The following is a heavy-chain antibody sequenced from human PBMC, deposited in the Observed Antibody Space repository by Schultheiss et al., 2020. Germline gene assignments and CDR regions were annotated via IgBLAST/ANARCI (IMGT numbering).Heavy chain of an antibody. CDR2: IYHSGST. Sequence: SETLSLTCAVSGGSISSGGYSWSWIRQPPGKGLEWIGYIYHSGSTYYNPSLKSRVTISVDRSKNQFSLKLSSVTAADTAVYYCARVTQVVPAAMGPFDYLWQGTLVSVSS. D-gene: IGHD2-2*01. CDR1: GGSISSGGYS. V-gene: IGHV4-30-2*01. CDR3: ARVTQVVPAAMGPFDY. J-gene: IGHJ4*02.